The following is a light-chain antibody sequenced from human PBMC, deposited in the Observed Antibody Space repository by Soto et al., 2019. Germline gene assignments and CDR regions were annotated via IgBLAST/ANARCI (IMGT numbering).Light chain of an antibody. Sequence: DIQMTQSPSSLSASVGDRVTITCQASQDLGYYLNWYQHKPGKAPKLLIYDAFNFKTGVPSRFSGGGSVTHFSFTISGLQPDDVATYDGQHPRHIPLFGPGTKVDMK. CDR3: QHPRHIPL. J-gene: IGKJ3*01. V-gene: IGKV1-33*01. CDR1: QDLGYY. CDR2: DAF.